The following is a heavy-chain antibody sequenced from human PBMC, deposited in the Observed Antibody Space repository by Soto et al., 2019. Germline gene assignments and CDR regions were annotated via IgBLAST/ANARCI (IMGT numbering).Heavy chain of an antibody. J-gene: IGHJ4*02. V-gene: IGHV3-33*01. CDR1: GFTFSSYG. D-gene: IGHD1-1*01. CDR2: IWYDGSNK. Sequence: GGSLRLSCAASGFTFSSYGMHWVRQAPGKGLEWVAVIWYDGSNKYYADSVKGRFTISRDNSKNTLYLQMNSLRAEDTAVYYCAREIVTTGEYYFDSWGQGTLVTVSS. CDR3: AREIVTTGEYYFDS.